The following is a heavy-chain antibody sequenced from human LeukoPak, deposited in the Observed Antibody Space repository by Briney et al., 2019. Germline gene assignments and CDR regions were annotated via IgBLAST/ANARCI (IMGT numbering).Heavy chain of an antibody. J-gene: IGHJ5*02. CDR2: ISAYNGNT. D-gene: IGHD3-3*01. CDR1: GYTFTSYG. CDR3: ARGPRITIFGVVRWFDP. V-gene: IGHV1-18*01. Sequence: ASVKVSCKASGYTFTSYGISWVRQAPGQGLERVGWISAYNGNTNYAQKLQGRATMTTDTSTSTAYMELRSLRSDDTAVYYCARGPRITIFGVVRWFDPWGQGTLVTVSS.